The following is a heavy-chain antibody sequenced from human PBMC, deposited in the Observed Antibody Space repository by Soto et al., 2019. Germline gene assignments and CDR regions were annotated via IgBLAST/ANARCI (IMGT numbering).Heavy chain of an antibody. Sequence: QLQLQESGPGLVKPSETLSLTCTVSGGSISSSSFHWGWIRQPPGKGLEWIGSIYYSRSTYYSPSLKSRVHISVDTSKNQFSLKLSSVPAAYTAVYYCARRERAAGTDWWFDPWGQGTLVTVSS. V-gene: IGHV4-39*01. CDR2: IYYSRST. D-gene: IGHD6-13*01. CDR3: ARRERAAGTDWWFDP. J-gene: IGHJ5*02. CDR1: GGSISSSSFH.